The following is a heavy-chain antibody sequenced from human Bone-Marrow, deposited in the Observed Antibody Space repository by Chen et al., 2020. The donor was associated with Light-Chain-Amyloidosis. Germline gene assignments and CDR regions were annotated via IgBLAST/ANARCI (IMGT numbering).Heavy chain of an antibody. Sequence: EAPLVEIGGGVIQPAGSLRLPSAASGFSVSRNYLTWVRQAPGRGLEWVSLIYAGGSTFYAESVRGRFTISRDISENTLILQMSSLRADDTAVYYCAFRSRDCFSGGPCYGDAFNVWGQGTVVTVSS. CDR3: AFRSRDCFSGGPCYGDAFNV. D-gene: IGHD2-21*02. J-gene: IGHJ3*01. CDR2: IYAGGST. V-gene: IGHV3-53*02. CDR1: GFSVSRNY.